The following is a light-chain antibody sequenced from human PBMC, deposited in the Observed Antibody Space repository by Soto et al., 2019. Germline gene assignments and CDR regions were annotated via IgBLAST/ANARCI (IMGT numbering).Light chain of an antibody. CDR2: LAS. Sequence: DIVMTQSPLSLHVTPGEPASISCRSSQSLLHSDGHNYLDGYLQKPGQSPHLLICLASNRASGVPGRFSGGGSGTYFTLKISRVEAEDVGVYYCMQALQAPFTFGPGTKVDFK. CDR1: QSLLHSDGHNY. J-gene: IGKJ3*01. V-gene: IGKV2-28*01. CDR3: MQALQAPFT.